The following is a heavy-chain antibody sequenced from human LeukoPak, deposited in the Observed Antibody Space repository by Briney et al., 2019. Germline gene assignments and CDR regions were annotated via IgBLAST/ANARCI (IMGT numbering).Heavy chain of an antibody. Sequence: SETLSLTCAVYGGTFSGYYWSWIRQPPGKGLEWIGEINHSGSTNYNPSLKSRVTISVDTCKNHFSLKLSSLTAPDTAVYYCARDRTDYGDYGNWFDPWGQGTLVTVSS. CDR1: GGTFSGYY. D-gene: IGHD4-17*01. CDR2: INHSGST. CDR3: ARDRTDYGDYGNWFDP. J-gene: IGHJ5*02. V-gene: IGHV4-34*01.